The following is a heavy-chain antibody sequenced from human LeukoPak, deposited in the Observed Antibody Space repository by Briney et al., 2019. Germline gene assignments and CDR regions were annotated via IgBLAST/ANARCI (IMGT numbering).Heavy chain of an antibody. D-gene: IGHD2-8*01. CDR2: ISSSSSYV. CDR3: TTDRCEAGLRH. Sequence: KPGGSLRLSCAASGFTFSSYNMQCVRQAPGKGLEWVSSISSSSSYVYYADSVKGRFTISRDNAKNSLYLQMNSLKTEDTAVYYCTTDRCEAGLRHWGQGTLVTVSS. J-gene: IGHJ1*01. CDR1: GFTFSSYN. V-gene: IGHV3-21*03.